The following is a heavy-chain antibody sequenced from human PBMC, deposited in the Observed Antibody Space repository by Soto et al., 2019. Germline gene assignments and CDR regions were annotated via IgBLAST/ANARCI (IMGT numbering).Heavy chain of an antibody. J-gene: IGHJ6*02. V-gene: IGHV3-74*01. CDR3: ASWAVTTGYYYGMDV. Sequence: EMQLVESGGGLVQPGGSLRLSCAASGFTFSSYWMHWVRQAPGKGLVWVSRINSDGSSTSYADSVKGRFTISRDNAKNTLYRQMNSLRAEDTAVYYCASWAVTTGYYYGMDVWGQGTTVTVSS. D-gene: IGHD4-17*01. CDR1: GFTFSSYW. CDR2: INSDGSST.